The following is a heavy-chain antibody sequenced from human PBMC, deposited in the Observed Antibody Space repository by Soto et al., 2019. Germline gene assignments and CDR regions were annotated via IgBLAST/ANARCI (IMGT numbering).Heavy chain of an antibody. V-gene: IGHV4-59*08. Sequence: SETLSLTCTVSGGPISSYYWSWIRQPPGKGLEWIGYIYYSGSTNYNPSLKSRVTISVDTSKSQFSLRLNSVTAADSAVYFCARLEGLATISYYFDFWGQGAQVTVSS. CDR3: ARLEGLATISYYFDF. J-gene: IGHJ4*02. CDR2: IYYSGST. D-gene: IGHD3-9*01. CDR1: GGPISSYY.